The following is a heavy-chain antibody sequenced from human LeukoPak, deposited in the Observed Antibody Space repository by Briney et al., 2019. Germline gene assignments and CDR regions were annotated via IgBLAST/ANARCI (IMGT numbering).Heavy chain of an antibody. CDR1: GFTFSRYW. V-gene: IGHV3-7*05. Sequence: GGSLRLSCAASGFTFSRYWMSWVGQAPGIGLEWVANIKQDGSEKYYVDSVKGRFTISRDDAKNSLYLQINSLRAEDTAVYYCARERYFDRRAPFDYWGQGTLVTVSS. D-gene: IGHD3-9*01. CDR2: IKQDGSEK. J-gene: IGHJ4*02. CDR3: ARERYFDRRAPFDY.